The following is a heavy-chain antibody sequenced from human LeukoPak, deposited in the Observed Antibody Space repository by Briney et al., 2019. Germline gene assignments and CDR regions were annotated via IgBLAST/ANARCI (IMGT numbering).Heavy chain of an antibody. CDR1: GLIINTYC. J-gene: IGHJ4*02. Sequence: GGSLRLSCAVSGLIINTYCMNWVRQAPGKGPEWVASIKQDDSERYYVGSVKGRFTISRDNAQNSLFLQMNSLRAEDTAVYYCARGSSEDTTYRPSDYWGQGTLVTVSS. CDR2: IKQDDSER. V-gene: IGHV3-7*01. CDR3: ARGSSEDTTYRPSDY. D-gene: IGHD1-26*01.